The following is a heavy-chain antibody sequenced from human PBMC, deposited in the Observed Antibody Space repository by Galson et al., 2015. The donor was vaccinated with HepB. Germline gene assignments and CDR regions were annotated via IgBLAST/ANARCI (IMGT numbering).Heavy chain of an antibody. CDR2: ISGSGGST. CDR1: GFTFSSYA. D-gene: IGHD3-9*01. J-gene: IGHJ4*02. CDR3: AKVVTYDILTGHIGAYYFDY. Sequence: SLRLSCAASGFTFSSYAMSWVRQAPGKGLEWVSAISGSGGSTYYADSVKGRFTISRDNSKNTLYLQMNSLRAEDTAVYYCAKVVTYDILTGHIGAYYFDYWGQGTLVTVSS. V-gene: IGHV3-23*01.